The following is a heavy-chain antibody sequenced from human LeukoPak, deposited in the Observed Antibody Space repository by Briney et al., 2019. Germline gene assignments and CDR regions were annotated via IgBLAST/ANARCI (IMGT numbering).Heavy chain of an antibody. D-gene: IGHD3-16*01. CDR1: GGSISSYY. V-gene: IGHV4-59*01. J-gene: IGHJ3*02. CDR2: IYYSGST. CDR3: ARDRSDYVWGSNDAFDI. Sequence: PSETLSLTCTVSGGSISSYYWSWIRQPPGKGLEWIGYIYYSGSTNYNPSLKSRVTISVDTSKSQFSLKLSSVTAADTAVYYCARDRSDYVWGSNDAFDIWGQGTMVTVSS.